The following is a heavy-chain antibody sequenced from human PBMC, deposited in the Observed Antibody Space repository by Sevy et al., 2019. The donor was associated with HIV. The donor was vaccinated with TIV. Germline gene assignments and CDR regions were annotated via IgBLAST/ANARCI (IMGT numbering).Heavy chain of an antibody. V-gene: IGHV1-18*01. CDR1: GYTFATYG. D-gene: IGHD6-19*01. J-gene: IGHJ5*02. CDR3: ARSTQVAGRSNWFDP. Sequence: ASVKVSCKASGYTFATYGISWVRQAPGQGLEWMGWMITYNTVRNSAQKFHDRVTMTIDTSTSTAYMELRSLRSDDTAVYYCARSTQVAGRSNWFDPWGQGTLVTVSS. CDR2: MITYNTVR.